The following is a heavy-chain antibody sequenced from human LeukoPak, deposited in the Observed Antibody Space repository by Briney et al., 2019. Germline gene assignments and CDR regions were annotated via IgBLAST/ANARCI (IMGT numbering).Heavy chain of an antibody. D-gene: IGHD5-24*01. CDR3: ARDQRDGYNVYAFDI. J-gene: IGHJ3*02. CDR2: IIPIFGTA. Sequence: GASVKVSFKASGGTFSSYAISWVRQAPGQGLEWMGGIIPIFGTANYAQKFQGRVTITADESTSTAYMELSSLRSEDTAVYYCARDQRDGYNVYAFDIWGQGTMVTVSS. V-gene: IGHV1-69*13. CDR1: GGTFSSYA.